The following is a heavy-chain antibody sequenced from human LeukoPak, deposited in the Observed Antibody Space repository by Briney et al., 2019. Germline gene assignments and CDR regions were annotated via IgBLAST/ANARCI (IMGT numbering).Heavy chain of an antibody. CDR3: ASSTSWLGWWYFDY. D-gene: IGHD2-2*01. Sequence: PGGSLRLSSAASGFTFSSYSMNWVRQAPGKGLEWVSSISSSSSYIYYADSVKGRFTISRDNAKNSLYLQMNGLRAEDTAVYYCASSTSWLGWWYFDYWGQGTLVTVSS. CDR2: ISSSSSYI. CDR1: GFTFSSYS. J-gene: IGHJ4*02. V-gene: IGHV3-21*01.